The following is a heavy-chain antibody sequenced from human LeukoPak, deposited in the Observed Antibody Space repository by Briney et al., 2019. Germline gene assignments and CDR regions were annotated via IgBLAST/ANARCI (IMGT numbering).Heavy chain of an antibody. CDR2: IYSGGST. V-gene: IGHV3-53*01. Sequence: GGSLRLSCAASTFTFSNYWMSWVRQAPGKGLEWVSVIYSGGSTYYADSVKGRFTISRDNSKNTLYLQMNSLRAEDTAVYYCARVLSGYDFDYWGQGTLVTVSS. CDR1: TFTFSNYW. D-gene: IGHD5-12*01. J-gene: IGHJ4*02. CDR3: ARVLSGYDFDY.